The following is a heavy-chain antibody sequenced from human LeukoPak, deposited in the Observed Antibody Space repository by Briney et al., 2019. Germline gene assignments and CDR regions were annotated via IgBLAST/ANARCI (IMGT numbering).Heavy chain of an antibody. CDR2: IYTSGTT. V-gene: IGHV4-4*07. Sequence: PSETLSLTCTVSGGSINSYYWSWIRQPAGKGLEWIGRIYTSGTTNYNPSLESRVTMSVDTSKNQFSLILSSVTAADTAIYYCAREGTYYGPEGADYWGQGTLVTVSS. CDR1: GGSINSYY. D-gene: IGHD1-26*01. J-gene: IGHJ4*02. CDR3: AREGTYYGPEGADY.